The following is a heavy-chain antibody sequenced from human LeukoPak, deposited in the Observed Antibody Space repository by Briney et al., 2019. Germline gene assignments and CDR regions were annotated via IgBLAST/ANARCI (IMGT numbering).Heavy chain of an antibody. CDR1: GYSISSGYY. J-gene: IGHJ4*02. D-gene: IGHD3-22*01. Sequence: SETLSLTCAVSGYSISSGYYWGWIRQPPGKGLEWIGSIYHSGSTYYNPSLKSRVTISVDTSQNQFSLKLSSVTAADTAVYYCAREPHQGRDYYDSTPLGYWGQGTLVTVSS. V-gene: IGHV4-38-2*02. CDR2: IYHSGST. CDR3: AREPHQGRDYYDSTPLGY.